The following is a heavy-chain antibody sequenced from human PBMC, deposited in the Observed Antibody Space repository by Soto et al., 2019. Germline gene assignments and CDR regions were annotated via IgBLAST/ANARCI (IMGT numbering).Heavy chain of an antibody. CDR2: IDPSDSYT. J-gene: IGHJ4*01. CDR1: GFTFTSSW. CDR3: AWSATGTAPHYFDY. D-gene: IGHD6-13*01. V-gene: IGHV5-10-1*01. Sequence: GESLKISCQGSGFTFTSSWINWVRQMPGKGLEWVGNIDPSDSYTNYSPSFQGHVTISADTSISTAYLQWSNLKASDTAMYYCAWSATGTAPHYFDYWGQGTLVTVSS.